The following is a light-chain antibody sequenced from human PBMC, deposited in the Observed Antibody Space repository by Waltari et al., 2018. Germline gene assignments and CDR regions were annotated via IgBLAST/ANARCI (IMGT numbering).Light chain of an antibody. CDR3: QQYYSDPLT. J-gene: IGKJ3*01. CDR1: QGISSY. Sequence: AIRITHSPSSLSASTGDRVTITCRASQGISSYLAWYQQKPGKAPKLLIYAASTLQSGVPSRFSGSGSETDFTLSISCLQSEDFATYYCQQYYSDPLTFGPGTKVDIK. V-gene: IGKV1-8*01. CDR2: AAS.